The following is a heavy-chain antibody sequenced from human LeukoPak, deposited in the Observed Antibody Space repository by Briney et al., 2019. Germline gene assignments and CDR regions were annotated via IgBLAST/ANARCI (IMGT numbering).Heavy chain of an antibody. CDR2: ISCDGSNK. D-gene: IGHD4-17*01. CDR1: GFTFSSYA. J-gene: IGHJ4*02. V-gene: IGHV3-30-3*01. CDR3: ARPNNYGDYDPYYFDY. Sequence: PGGSLRLSCAASGFTFSSYAMHWVRQAPGKGLEWVAVISCDGSNKYYADSVKGRFTISRDNSKNTLYLQMNSLRAEDTAVYYCARPNNYGDYDPYYFDYWGQGTLVTVSS.